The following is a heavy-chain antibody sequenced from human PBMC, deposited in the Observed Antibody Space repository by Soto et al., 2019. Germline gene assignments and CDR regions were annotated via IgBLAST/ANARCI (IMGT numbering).Heavy chain of an antibody. Sequence: SETLSLTCSVSGDSISNLDYFWAWIRQPPGQALEYIGYIYKSGSTYYNPSLKSRAGISVDSSKSQVSLKLTSVTAADTAVYFCARILMNYYRLDYWGQGALVTVSS. J-gene: IGHJ4*02. CDR2: IYKSGST. CDR1: GDSISNLDYF. D-gene: IGHD3-10*01. V-gene: IGHV4-30-4*01. CDR3: ARILMNYYRLDY.